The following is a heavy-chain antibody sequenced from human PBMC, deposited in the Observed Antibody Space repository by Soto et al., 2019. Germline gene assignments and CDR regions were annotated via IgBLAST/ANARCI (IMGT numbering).Heavy chain of an antibody. V-gene: IGHV3-33*01. D-gene: IGHD4-17*01. CDR3: ARGSNDYGDYVLDY. J-gene: IGHJ4*02. CDR2: IWYDGSNK. CDR1: GFTFSSYG. Sequence: GSLRLSCAASGFTFSSYGMHWVRQAPGKGLEWVAVIWYDGSNKYYADSVKGRFTISRDNAKNTLYLQMNSLRAEDTAVYYCARGSNDYGDYVLDYWGQGTLVTVSS.